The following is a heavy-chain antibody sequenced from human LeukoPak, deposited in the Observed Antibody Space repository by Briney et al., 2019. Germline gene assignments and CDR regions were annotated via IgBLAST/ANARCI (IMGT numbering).Heavy chain of an antibody. CDR3: ARDLSRYSYGYPSWFDP. V-gene: IGHV1-18*01. CDR1: GGTFSSYA. CDR2: ISAYNGNT. Sequence: EASVKVSCKASGGTFSSYAFSWVRQAPGQGLEWMGWISAYNGNTNYAQKLQGRVTMTTDTSTSTAYMELRSLRSDDTAVYYCARDLSRYSYGYPSWFDPWGQGTLVTVSS. J-gene: IGHJ5*02. D-gene: IGHD5-18*01.